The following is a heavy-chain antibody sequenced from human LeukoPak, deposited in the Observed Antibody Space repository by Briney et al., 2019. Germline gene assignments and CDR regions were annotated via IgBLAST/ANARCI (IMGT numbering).Heavy chain of an antibody. CDR1: GFIFSSYA. CDR3: AKDQSQ. CDR2: ISYDGSNK. J-gene: IGHJ4*02. V-gene: IGHV3-30*18. Sequence: GRSLRLSCAASGFIFSSYAMHWVRQAPGKGLEWVAVISYDGSNKYYADSVKGRFTISRDNSKNTLYLQINSLRPEGTAVYYCAKDQSQWGQGTLVIVSS.